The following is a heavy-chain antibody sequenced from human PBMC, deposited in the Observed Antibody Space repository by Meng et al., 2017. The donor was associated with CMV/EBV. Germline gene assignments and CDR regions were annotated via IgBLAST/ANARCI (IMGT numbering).Heavy chain of an antibody. J-gene: IGHJ5*02. CDR2: ISYDGSNK. Sequence: GESLKISCAASGFTFSSYAMHWVRQAPGKGLEWVAVISYDGSNKYYADSVKGRFTISRDNSKNTLYLQMNSLRGEDTAVYYCAREVVREESWFDPWGQGTLVTVSS. V-gene: IGHV3-30-3*01. D-gene: IGHD6-6*01. CDR3: AREVVREESWFDP. CDR1: GFTFSSYA.